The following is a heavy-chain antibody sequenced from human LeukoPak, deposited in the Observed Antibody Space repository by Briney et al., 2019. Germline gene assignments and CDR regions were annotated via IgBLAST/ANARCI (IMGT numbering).Heavy chain of an antibody. CDR2: TYYRTRWYD. Sequence: SQTLSLTCAISGDGVSNNNAAWNWIRQSPSRGLEWLGRTYYRTRWYDDYAVSLRSRISINPDTSKNQVSLQLNFVTPDDTAIYYCTRGGRGETVALFETWGQGTPVTVSS. J-gene: IGHJ1*01. CDR1: GDGVSNNNAA. D-gene: IGHD6-19*01. V-gene: IGHV6-1*01. CDR3: TRGGRGETVALFET.